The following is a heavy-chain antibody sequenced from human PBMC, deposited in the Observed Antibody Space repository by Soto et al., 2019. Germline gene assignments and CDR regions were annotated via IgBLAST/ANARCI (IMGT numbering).Heavy chain of an antibody. Sequence: SETLSLTCTVSGGSISSGDYYWSWIRQPPGKGLEWIGYIYYSGSTYYNPSLKSRVTISVDTSKNQFSLKLSSVTAADTAVYYCARGYYYDSSGYYPYYYYYGMDVWGQGTTVTVSS. J-gene: IGHJ6*02. CDR3: ARGYYYDSSGYYPYYYYYGMDV. CDR1: GGSISSGDYY. CDR2: IYYSGST. D-gene: IGHD3-22*01. V-gene: IGHV4-30-4*01.